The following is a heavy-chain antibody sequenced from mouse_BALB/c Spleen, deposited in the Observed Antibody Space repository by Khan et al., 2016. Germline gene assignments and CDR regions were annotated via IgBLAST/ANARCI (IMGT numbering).Heavy chain of an antibody. CDR3: AREDSSGPWFAY. Sequence: QVQLKESGPGLVAPSQSLSITCTVSGFSLTSYGVHWVRQPPGKGLEWLGVIWVGGSTTYNSALMSSLSISKDNSKSQVCLKMTCLQASGAAMYYCAREDSSGPWFAYWGQGTLVTVAA. CDR2: IWVGGST. J-gene: IGHJ3*01. D-gene: IGHD3-2*01. V-gene: IGHV2-9*02. CDR1: GFSLTSYG.